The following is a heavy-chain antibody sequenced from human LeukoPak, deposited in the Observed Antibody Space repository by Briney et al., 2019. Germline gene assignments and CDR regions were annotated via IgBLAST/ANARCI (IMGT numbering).Heavy chain of an antibody. CDR1: GGSFSGYY. CDR3: ARGPYYYDSSGCLDY. Sequence: SETLSLTCAVYGGSFSGYYWSWIRQPPEKGLEWIGEINHSGSTNYNPSLKSRVTISVDTSKNQFSLKLSSVTAADTAVYYCARGPYYYDSSGCLDYWGQGTLITVSS. CDR2: INHSGST. V-gene: IGHV4-34*01. D-gene: IGHD3-22*01. J-gene: IGHJ4*02.